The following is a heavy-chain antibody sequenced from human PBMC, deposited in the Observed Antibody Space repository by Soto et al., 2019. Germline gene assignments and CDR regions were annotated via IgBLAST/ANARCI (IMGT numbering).Heavy chain of an antibody. Sequence: EVQLLESGGGLVQPGGSLRLSCGASGFTFSVYAMTWVRQAPGKGLEWVSAISGNGGSTYYADSVKGRFTISRDNSKSTLHLQMNSLRVEDTAVYYCAKDRTFGPPLVRFDSWGQGTLVNVSS. D-gene: IGHD6-6*01. V-gene: IGHV3-23*01. CDR1: GFTFSVYA. CDR3: AKDRTFGPPLVRFDS. CDR2: ISGNGGST. J-gene: IGHJ4*02.